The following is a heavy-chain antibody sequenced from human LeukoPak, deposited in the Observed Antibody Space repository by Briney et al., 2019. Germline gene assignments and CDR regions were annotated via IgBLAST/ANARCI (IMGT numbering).Heavy chain of an antibody. D-gene: IGHD4-17*01. CDR1: DDSFSSHY. CDR3: ARDLVTVTKGFDI. CDR2: ISYIGST. V-gene: IGHV4-59*11. J-gene: IGHJ3*02. Sequence: PSETLSLTCAVSDDSFSSHYWTWIRQPPGKGLEWIGYISYIGSTNYNPPLKSRVTISIDTSKNQFSLKLSSVTAADTAVYYCARDLVTVTKGFDIWGQGTMVSVSP.